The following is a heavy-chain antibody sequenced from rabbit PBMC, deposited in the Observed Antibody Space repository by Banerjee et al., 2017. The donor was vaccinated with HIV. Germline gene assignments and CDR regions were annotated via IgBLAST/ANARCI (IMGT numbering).Heavy chain of an antibody. V-gene: IGHV1S45*01. CDR3: ARFFSTSDYFGL. CDR1: GIDFNNYG. Sequence: QEQLEESGGGLVKPEGSLTLTCKASGIDFNNYGISWVRQAPGKGLEWIGYIDPVFGSTYYASWAKGRFTISKTSSTTVTLQMTSLTAADTATYFCARFFSTSDYFGLWGPGTLVTVS. J-gene: IGHJ6*01. D-gene: IGHD1-1*01. CDR2: IDPVFGST.